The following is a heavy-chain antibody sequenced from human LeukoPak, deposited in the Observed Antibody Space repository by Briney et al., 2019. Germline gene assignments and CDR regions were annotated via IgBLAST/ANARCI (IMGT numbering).Heavy chain of an antibody. Sequence: GGSLRLSCAASGFTFSSYNMNWVRQAPGKGLEWVSSITSSSSYIYYADSVKGRFTISSDNAKNSLFLQMNTLRAEDTAVYYCARTGLGMYSFDYWGQGTLVTVSS. CDR2: ITSSSSYI. CDR3: ARTGLGMYSFDY. V-gene: IGHV3-21*01. D-gene: IGHD3/OR15-3a*01. CDR1: GFTFSSYN. J-gene: IGHJ4*02.